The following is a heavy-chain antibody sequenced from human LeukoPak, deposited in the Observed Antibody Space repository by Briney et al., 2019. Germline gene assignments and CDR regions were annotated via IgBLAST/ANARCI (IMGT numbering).Heavy chain of an antibody. CDR1: GFTFSSYA. CDR3: AKDSLLLWFGELCSPDY. V-gene: IGHV3-30*04. CDR2: ISYDGSNK. D-gene: IGHD3-10*01. Sequence: GRSLRLSCAASGFTFSSYAMHWVRQAPGKGLEWVAVISYDGSNKYYADSVKGRFTISRDNSKNTLYLQMNSLRAEDTAVYYCAKDSLLLWFGELCSPDYWGQGTLVTVSS. J-gene: IGHJ4*02.